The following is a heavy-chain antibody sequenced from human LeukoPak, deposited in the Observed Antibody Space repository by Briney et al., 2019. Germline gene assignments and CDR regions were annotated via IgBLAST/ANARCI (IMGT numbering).Heavy chain of an antibody. CDR1: GFTFSSYA. Sequence: GGSLRLSCVASGFTFSSYAMSWVRQAPGKGLEWVSAISGSGVTTHYADSVKGRFTISRDNSKNTLYLQMNSLRAEDTALYFCAKKAQYNGNYPLDYWGQGTLVTVSS. V-gene: IGHV3-23*01. D-gene: IGHD1-26*01. CDR3: AKKAQYNGNYPLDY. J-gene: IGHJ4*02. CDR2: ISGSGVTT.